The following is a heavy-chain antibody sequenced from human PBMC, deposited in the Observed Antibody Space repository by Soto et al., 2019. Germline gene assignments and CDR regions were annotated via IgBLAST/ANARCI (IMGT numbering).Heavy chain of an antibody. V-gene: IGHV4-59*08. D-gene: IGHD1-26*01. CDR1: GGSISSYY. CDR3: VRLRYSGGDLHYYYGMDV. J-gene: IGHJ6*02. CDR2: IYYSGDT. Sequence: PSETLSLTCTVSGGSISSYYWSWIRQPPGKGLEWIGYIYYSGDTNYNPSLQSRVTILIDRSKNQFSLRLSSVTAADTAIYYCVRLRYSGGDLHYYYGMDVWGQGTTVTVSS.